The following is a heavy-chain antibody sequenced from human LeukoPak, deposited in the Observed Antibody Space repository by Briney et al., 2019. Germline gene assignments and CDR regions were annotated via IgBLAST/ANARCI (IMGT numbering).Heavy chain of an antibody. CDR1: GFTFSSYG. V-gene: IGHV3-30*03. Sequence: GGSLRLSCAASGFTFSSYGMHWVRQAPGKGLEWVAVISYDGSNKYYADSVKGRFTISRDNSKNTLYLQMNSLRSDDTAVYYCARETSTAFDYWGQGTLVTVSS. CDR2: ISYDGSNK. D-gene: IGHD5-18*01. J-gene: IGHJ4*02. CDR3: ARETSTAFDY.